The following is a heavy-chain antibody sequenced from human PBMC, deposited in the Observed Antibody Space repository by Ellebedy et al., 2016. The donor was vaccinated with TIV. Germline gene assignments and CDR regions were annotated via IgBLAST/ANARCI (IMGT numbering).Heavy chain of an antibody. D-gene: IGHD5-12*01. Sequence: MPSETLSLTCTVSRGSVSSGSYYWSWIRQSPGKGLEWIGYVHHSGSTNYNPSLKSRVTMSVDTSKNHFSLILTSVSAADTAVYFCARSIRGYSGYDGINWFDPWGQGTLVTVSS. CDR1: RGSVSSGSYY. CDR3: ARSIRGYSGYDGINWFDP. V-gene: IGHV4-61*01. CDR2: VHHSGST. J-gene: IGHJ5*02.